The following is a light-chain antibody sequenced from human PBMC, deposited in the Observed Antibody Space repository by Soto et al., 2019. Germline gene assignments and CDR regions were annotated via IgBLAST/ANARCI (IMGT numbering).Light chain of an antibody. CDR2: QGS. Sequence: QSALTQPASVSGSPGQSITISCTGTSSDVGKYNLVSWYQQHPGKAPKVMILQGSKRPSGVSNRFSGSKFGNTASLTISGLQAEDEADYYCCEYATSYTYVFGTGTKVTVL. J-gene: IGLJ1*01. V-gene: IGLV2-23*01. CDR3: CEYATSYTYV. CDR1: SSDVGKYNL.